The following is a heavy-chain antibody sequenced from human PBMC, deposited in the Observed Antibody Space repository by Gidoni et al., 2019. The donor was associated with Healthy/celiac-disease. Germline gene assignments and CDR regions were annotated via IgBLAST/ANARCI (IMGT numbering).Heavy chain of an antibody. Sequence: QVQLQQWGAGLLKPSETLSLTCAVYGGSFSGYYWSWIRQPPGKGLEWIGEINHSGSTNYNPSLKSRVTISVDTSKNQFSLKLSSVTAADTAVYYCARGPRYCSGGSCYHGYYYYGMDVWGQGTTVTVSS. CDR2: INHSGST. CDR1: GGSFSGYY. V-gene: IGHV4-34*01. CDR3: ARGPRYCSGGSCYHGYYYYGMDV. J-gene: IGHJ6*02. D-gene: IGHD2-15*01.